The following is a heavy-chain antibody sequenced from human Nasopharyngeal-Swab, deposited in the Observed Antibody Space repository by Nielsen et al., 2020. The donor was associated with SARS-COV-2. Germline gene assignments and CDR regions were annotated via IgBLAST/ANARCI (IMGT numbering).Heavy chain of an antibody. CDR1: GDSISSDNW. V-gene: IGHV4-4*02. CDR3: ARLDSRSSGDY. J-gene: IGHJ4*02. Sequence: SETLSLTCAVSGDSISSDNWWSWVRQPPGTGLEWIGEIYHSGGTNYNPSLKSRVTISVDRSENQFSLKLHSVTAADTAVYYCARLDSRSSGDYWGQGSLVTVSS. CDR2: IYHSGGT. D-gene: IGHD6-6*01.